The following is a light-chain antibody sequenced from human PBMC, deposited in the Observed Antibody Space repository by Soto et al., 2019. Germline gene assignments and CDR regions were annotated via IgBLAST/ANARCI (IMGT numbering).Light chain of an antibody. CDR1: SSDVGGYNY. Sequence: QSVLTQPPSVSGAPGQRVTISCTGTSSDVGGYNYVSWYQHNPGKAPKLLTYEVSNRPSGVSDRFSGSKSDNMASLTISGLQAEDEADYYCSSYTSTNTPVVFGGGTKVTVL. CDR2: EVS. CDR3: SSYTSTNTPVV. J-gene: IGLJ2*01. V-gene: IGLV2-14*01.